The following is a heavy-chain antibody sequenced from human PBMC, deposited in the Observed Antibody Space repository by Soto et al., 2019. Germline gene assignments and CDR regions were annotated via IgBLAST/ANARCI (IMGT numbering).Heavy chain of an antibody. D-gene: IGHD5-18*01. Sequence: GGSLRLSFAASGFTFSSHAMNWVRQAPGKGLEWVSAISGSGGSTYYADSVKGRFTISRDNSKNTLYLQMNSLRAEDTAVYYCASGWRWLNYWGQGTLVTVS. CDR2: ISGSGGST. CDR3: ASGWRWLNY. V-gene: IGHV3-23*01. J-gene: IGHJ4*02. CDR1: GFTFSSHA.